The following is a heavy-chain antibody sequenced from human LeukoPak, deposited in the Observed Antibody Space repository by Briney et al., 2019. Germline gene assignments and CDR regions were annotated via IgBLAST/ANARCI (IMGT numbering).Heavy chain of an antibody. D-gene: IGHD3-22*01. J-gene: IGHJ4*02. CDR3: ATYYYDSSGCVVLFDY. V-gene: IGHV3-7*01. Sequence: GGSLRLSCAASGFTFSSYWMSWVRQAPGKGPEWVANIKQDGSEKYYVDSVKGRFTISRDNAKNSLYLQMNSLRAEDTAVYYCATYYYDSSGCVVLFDYWGQGTLVTVSS. CDR2: IKQDGSEK. CDR1: GFTFSSYW.